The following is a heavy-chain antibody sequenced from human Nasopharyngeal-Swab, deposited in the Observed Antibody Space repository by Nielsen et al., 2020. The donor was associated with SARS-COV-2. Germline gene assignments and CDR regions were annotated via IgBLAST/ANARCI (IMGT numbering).Heavy chain of an antibody. CDR2: ISYDGSNK. D-gene: IGHD3-10*01. J-gene: IGHJ4*02. Sequence: VRQMPGKGLEWVAVISYDGSNKYYADSVKGRFTISRDNSKNTLYLQMNSLRAEDTAVYYCAKDRRSWPKGSVYWGQGTLVTVSS. CDR3: AKDRRSWPKGSVY. V-gene: IGHV3-30*18.